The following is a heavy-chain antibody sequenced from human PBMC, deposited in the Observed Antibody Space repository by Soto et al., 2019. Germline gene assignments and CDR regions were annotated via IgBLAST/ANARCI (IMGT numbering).Heavy chain of an antibody. J-gene: IGHJ4*02. D-gene: IGHD2-2*01. CDR3: ARGPNCDSSSCYSFFDF. CDR2: ISSDGTST. Sequence: GGSLRLSCAASGFTFSNYWMHWVRQAPGKGPVWVSRISSDGTSTTYADSVKGRFTISRDNAKNTLYLQLNSLRAEDTAVYYCARGPNCDSSSCYSFFDFWGQGALVTVSS. CDR1: GFTFSNYW. V-gene: IGHV3-74*01.